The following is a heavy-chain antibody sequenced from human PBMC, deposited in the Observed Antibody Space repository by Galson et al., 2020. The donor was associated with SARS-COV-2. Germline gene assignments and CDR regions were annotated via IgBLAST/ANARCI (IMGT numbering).Heavy chain of an antibody. CDR3: AKGGGVAVADGLDI. CDR2: IWYDGSKK. Sequence: GGSLRLSCAASGFIFSDYGMHWVRQAPGKEPEWVAVIWYDGSKKYYAESVRGRVTISRDNSKNTVDLQMNSLRADDTAVYYCAKGGGVAVADGLDIWGQGINVTVSS. J-gene: IGHJ3*02. CDR1: GFIFSDYG. V-gene: IGHV3-33*03. D-gene: IGHD2-2*01.